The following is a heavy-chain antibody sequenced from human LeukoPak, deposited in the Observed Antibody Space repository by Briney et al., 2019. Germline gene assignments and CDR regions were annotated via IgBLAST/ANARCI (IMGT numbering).Heavy chain of an antibody. Sequence: GGSLRLSCAASGFTFSSYAMSWVRQAPGKGLEWVSAISGSGGSTYYADSVKGRFTISGDNSKNTLYLQMNSLRAEDTAVYYCAKNHMVRGAIDYWGQGTLVTVSS. D-gene: IGHD3-10*01. CDR3: AKNHMVRGAIDY. CDR2: ISGSGGST. J-gene: IGHJ4*02. CDR1: GFTFSSYA. V-gene: IGHV3-23*01.